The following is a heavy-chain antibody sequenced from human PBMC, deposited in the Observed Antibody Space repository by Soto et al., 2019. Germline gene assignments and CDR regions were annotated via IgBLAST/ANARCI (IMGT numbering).Heavy chain of an antibody. CDR1: GYTFTGYY. V-gene: IGHV1-2*02. Sequence: ASVKVSCKASGYTFTGYYMHWVRQAPGQGLEWMGWINPNRGGTNYAQKFQGRVTMTRDTSISTAYMELSRLGSDDTAVYYCARDRGPYSYRYYYYYGMDVWGQGTTVTVSS. CDR2: INPNRGGT. D-gene: IGHD5-18*01. CDR3: ARDRGPYSYRYYYYYGMDV. J-gene: IGHJ6*02.